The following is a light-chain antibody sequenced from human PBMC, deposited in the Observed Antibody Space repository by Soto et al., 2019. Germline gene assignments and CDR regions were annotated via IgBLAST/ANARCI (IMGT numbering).Light chain of an antibody. V-gene: IGLV2-14*01. CDR2: EVS. CDR1: SSDVGGYNY. Sequence: QSALTQPASVSGSPGQSITISCTGTSSDVGGYNYVSWYQQHPGKAPKLIIYEVSNRPSGVSISFSGSKSGNTASLTISGLQAEDEADYYCNSYTSKSTGVFGTGTKLTVL. CDR3: NSYTSKSTGV. J-gene: IGLJ1*01.